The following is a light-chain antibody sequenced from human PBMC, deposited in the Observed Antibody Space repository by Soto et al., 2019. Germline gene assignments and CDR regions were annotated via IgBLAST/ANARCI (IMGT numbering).Light chain of an antibody. J-gene: IGKJ1*01. CDR2: GVS. Sequence: EIVLTQSPGTLSLSPGERATLSCRASQRVSSSYLAWYQQKPGQAPRLLIYGVSRRATGIPDRFSGSGSGTDFTLTISRLEPEDFAVDYCQQYGSSPWTFGQGTKVEIK. CDR1: QRVSSSY. CDR3: QQYGSSPWT. V-gene: IGKV3-20*01.